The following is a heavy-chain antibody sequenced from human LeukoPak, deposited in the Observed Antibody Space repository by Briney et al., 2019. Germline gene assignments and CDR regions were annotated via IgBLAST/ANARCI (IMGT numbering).Heavy chain of an antibody. J-gene: IGHJ6*02. CDR2: IYHSGST. V-gene: IGHV4-30-2*01. Sequence: PSQTLSLTCAVSGGSISSGGYSWSWIRQPPGKGLEWIGYIYHSGSTYYNPSLKSRVTISVDRSKNQFSLKLSSVTAADTAVYYCARVPPHYYYGMDVWGQGTTVTVSS. CDR3: ARVPPHYYYGMDV. CDR1: GGSISSGGYS.